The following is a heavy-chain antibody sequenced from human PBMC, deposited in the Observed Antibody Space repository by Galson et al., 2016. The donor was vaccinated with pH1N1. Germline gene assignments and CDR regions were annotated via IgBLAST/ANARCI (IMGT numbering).Heavy chain of an antibody. Sequence: SLRLSCAASGFTFTNYAMNWVRQAPGKGLEWVSTISGTGDTTYYADSVKGRFTISRQNSKSTLYLQMNSLRAEDTAVYYCAEDVGDYGGIDYWGQGTLVTVSS. V-gene: IGHV3-23*01. J-gene: IGHJ4*02. CDR2: ISGTGDTT. D-gene: IGHD4-17*01. CDR3: AEDVGDYGGIDY. CDR1: GFTFTNYA.